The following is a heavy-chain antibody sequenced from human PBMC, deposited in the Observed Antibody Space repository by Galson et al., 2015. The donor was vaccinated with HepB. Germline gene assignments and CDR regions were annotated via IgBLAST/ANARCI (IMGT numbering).Heavy chain of an antibody. CDR1: GFSFSNYT. CDR3: AVDPPWGDKAFDS. Sequence: LRLSCAASGFSFSNYTFNWVRQAPGKGLEWVSYISRSNTTTYYADSVQGRFTISRDNAKNSLYLQMNSLRDDDTAVYYCAVDPPWGDKAFDSWGQGTLVTVSS. J-gene: IGHJ4*02. D-gene: IGHD2-21*02. CDR2: ISRSNTTT. V-gene: IGHV3-48*02.